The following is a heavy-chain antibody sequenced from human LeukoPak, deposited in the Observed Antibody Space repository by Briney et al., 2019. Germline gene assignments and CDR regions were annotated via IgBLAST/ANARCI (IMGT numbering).Heavy chain of an antibody. CDR1: GFTFTTYS. Sequence: HPGGSLRLSCAASGFTFTTYSMNWVRQAPGKGLEWISYISSSSNTIHYADSVEGRFTISRDNAKNSLYLQMNNLRAEDTAVYYCARSSITMIVVISWGQGTLVTVSS. V-gene: IGHV3-48*04. J-gene: IGHJ4*02. CDR2: ISSSSNTI. CDR3: ARSSITMIVVIS. D-gene: IGHD3-22*01.